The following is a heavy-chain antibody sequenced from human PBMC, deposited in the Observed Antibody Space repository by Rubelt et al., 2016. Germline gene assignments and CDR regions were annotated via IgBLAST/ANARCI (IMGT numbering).Heavy chain of an antibody. CDR2: INQDGSEK. V-gene: IGHV3-7*03. Sequence: WVANINQDGSEKYYVDSVKGRFTISRANAKNSLYLQMNSLRAEDTALYYCAKEEGVVAATLGGMDVWGQGTTVTVSS. CDR3: AKEEGVVAATLGGMDV. D-gene: IGHD2-15*01. J-gene: IGHJ6*02.